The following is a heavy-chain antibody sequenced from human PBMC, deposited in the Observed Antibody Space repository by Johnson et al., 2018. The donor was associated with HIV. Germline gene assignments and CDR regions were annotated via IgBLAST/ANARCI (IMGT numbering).Heavy chain of an antibody. CDR1: GFTVSSNY. CDR3: AREWLYGFDI. J-gene: IGHJ3*02. V-gene: IGHV3-66*01. Sequence: VQLVESGGGVVQPARSLRLSCVASGFTVSSNYMSWVRPAPGKGLVWVSVIYSGGSTYYADSVKGRFTISRDNSKNTLYMQMNRLSAEDTAVYYCAREWLYGFDIWGQGTMVTVSS. D-gene: IGHD5-24*01. CDR2: IYSGGST.